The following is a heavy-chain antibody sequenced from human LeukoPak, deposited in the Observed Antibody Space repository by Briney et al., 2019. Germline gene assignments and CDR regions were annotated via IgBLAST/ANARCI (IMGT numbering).Heavy chain of an antibody. V-gene: IGHV3-30-3*01. J-gene: IGHJ6*02. Sequence: GGSLRLSCAASGFTFNSYTMHWVRQAPGKGLEWVAVISYDGSNKYYADSVKGRFTISRDNSKNTLYLQMNSLRAEDTAVYYCARGLRYFDWPNYYYGMDVWGQGTTVTVSS. D-gene: IGHD3-9*01. CDR3: ARGLRYFDWPNYYYGMDV. CDR2: ISYDGSNK. CDR1: GFTFNSYT.